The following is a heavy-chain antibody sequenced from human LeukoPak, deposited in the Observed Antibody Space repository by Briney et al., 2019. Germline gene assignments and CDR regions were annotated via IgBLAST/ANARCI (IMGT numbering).Heavy chain of an antibody. J-gene: IGHJ5*02. CDR2: IYYSGST. CDR3: ATTTTIASWFDP. CDR1: GGSISSHY. D-gene: IGHD2-21*01. V-gene: IGHV4-59*11. Sequence: PSETLSLTCTVSGGSISSHYWSWIRQPPGKGLEWIGYIYYSGSTNYNPSLKSRVTISVDTSKNQFSLKLSSVTAADTAVYYCATTTTIASWFDPWGQGTLVTVSS.